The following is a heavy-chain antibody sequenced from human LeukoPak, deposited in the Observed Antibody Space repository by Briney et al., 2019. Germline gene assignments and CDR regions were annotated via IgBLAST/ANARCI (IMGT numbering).Heavy chain of an antibody. D-gene: IGHD5-12*01. Sequence: ASLKVSFKASGYTFTSYGISWVRQAPGQGLEWMGWISAYNGNTNYAQKLQGRVTMTRDTSTSTVYMELSSLRSEDTAVYYCARDGVEYSGYEERPALDYWGQGTLVTVSS. CDR2: ISAYNGNT. V-gene: IGHV1-18*01. CDR3: ARDGVEYSGYEERPALDY. J-gene: IGHJ4*02. CDR1: GYTFTSYG.